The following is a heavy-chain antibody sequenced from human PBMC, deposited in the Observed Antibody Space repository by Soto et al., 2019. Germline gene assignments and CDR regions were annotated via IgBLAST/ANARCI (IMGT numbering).Heavy chain of an antibody. CDR2: TYYRSKWYN. D-gene: IGHD4-17*01. V-gene: IGHV6-1*01. CDR1: GDIVSSSIAA. Sequence: QTVCLPXGNSGDIVSSSIAACNWIMRSPSRGLEWLGRTYYRSKWYNDYAVSVKSRVTIDPDTSKNQFSLQLNSVTPEDAALYYCARERSGDYGRGAFDLWAQGTMVTVSS. CDR3: ARERSGDYGRGAFDL. J-gene: IGHJ3*01.